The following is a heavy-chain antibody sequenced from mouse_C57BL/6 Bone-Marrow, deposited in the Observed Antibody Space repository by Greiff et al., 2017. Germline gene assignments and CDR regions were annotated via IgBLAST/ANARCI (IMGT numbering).Heavy chain of an antibody. CDR2: IHPNSGST. CDR1: GYTFTSYW. CDR3: ARADYGKGYYAMDY. D-gene: IGHD2-1*01. V-gene: IGHV1-64*01. J-gene: IGHJ4*01. Sequence: VQLQQPGAELVKPGASVKLSCKASGYTFTSYWMHWVKQRPGQGLEWIGMIHPNSGSTNYNEKFKSKATLTVDKSSSTAYMQLSSLTSEDSAFYYCARADYGKGYYAMDYWGQGTSVTVSS.